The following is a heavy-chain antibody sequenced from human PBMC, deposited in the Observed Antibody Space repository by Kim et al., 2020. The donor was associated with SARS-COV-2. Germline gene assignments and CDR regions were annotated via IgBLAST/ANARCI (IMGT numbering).Heavy chain of an antibody. CDR2: IYYSGST. Sequence: SETLSLTCTVSGGSVSSGSYYWSWIRQPPGKGLEWIGYIYYSGSTNYNPSLKSRVTISVDTSKNQFSLKLSSVTAADTAVYYCARAPLHAYYGMDVWGQG. CDR3: ARAPLHAYYGMDV. J-gene: IGHJ6*02. V-gene: IGHV4-61*01. CDR1: GGSVSSGSYY.